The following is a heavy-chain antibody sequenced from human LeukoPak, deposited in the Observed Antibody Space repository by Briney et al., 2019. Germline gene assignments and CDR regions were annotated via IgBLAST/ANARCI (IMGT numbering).Heavy chain of an antibody. J-gene: IGHJ4*02. CDR2: IYPGDSDT. D-gene: IGHD3-22*01. CDR1: GYSFTSYW. V-gene: IGHV5-51*01. Sequence: EESLKISCKGSGYSFTSYWIGWVRQMPGKGLEWMGIIYPGDSDTRYSPSFQGQVTISADKSISTAYLQWSSLKASDTAMYYCARHREYYYDSSGYYYDCWGQGTLVTVSS. CDR3: ARHREYYYDSSGYYYDC.